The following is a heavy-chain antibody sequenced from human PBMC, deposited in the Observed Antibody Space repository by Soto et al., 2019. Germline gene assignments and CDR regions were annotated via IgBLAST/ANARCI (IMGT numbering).Heavy chain of an antibody. V-gene: IGHV4-31*03. D-gene: IGHD1-26*01. CDR2: IYYSGST. Sequence: SETLSLTCTVSGGSISSGGYYWSWIRQHPGKGLEWIGYIYYSGSTYYNPSLKSRVTISVGTSKNQFSLKLSSVTAADTAVYYCARGEVGAKDAFDIWGQGTMVTVSS. CDR3: ARGEVGAKDAFDI. CDR1: GGSISSGGYY. J-gene: IGHJ3*02.